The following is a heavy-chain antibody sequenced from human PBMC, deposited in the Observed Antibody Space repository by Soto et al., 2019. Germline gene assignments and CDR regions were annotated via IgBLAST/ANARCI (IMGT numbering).Heavy chain of an antibody. D-gene: IGHD4-17*01. CDR2: IYYSGST. Sequence: SETLSLTCTVSGGSISSGGYYWSWIRQHPGKGLEWIGYIYYSGSTYYNPSLKSRVTISVDTSKNQFSLKLSSVTAADTAVYYCAREPDYGDYGYYYGMDVWGQGTTVTVSS. V-gene: IGHV4-31*03. CDR3: AREPDYGDYGYYYGMDV. J-gene: IGHJ6*02. CDR1: GGSISSGGYY.